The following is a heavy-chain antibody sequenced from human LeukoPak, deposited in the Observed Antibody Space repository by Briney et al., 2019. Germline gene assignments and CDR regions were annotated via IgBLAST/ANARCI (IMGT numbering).Heavy chain of an antibody. D-gene: IGHD3-22*01. J-gene: IGHJ6*02. V-gene: IGHV3-23*01. CDR3: AKDDRSSYGMDV. CDR2: ISGSGSST. CDR1: GFTFSSYA. Sequence: GGSLRLSCAASGFTFSSYAMSWVRQAPGKGLEWVSAISGSGSSTYYADSVKGRFTISRDNSKNTLYLQMNSLRAEDTAVYYCAKDDRSSYGMDVWGQGTTVTVSS.